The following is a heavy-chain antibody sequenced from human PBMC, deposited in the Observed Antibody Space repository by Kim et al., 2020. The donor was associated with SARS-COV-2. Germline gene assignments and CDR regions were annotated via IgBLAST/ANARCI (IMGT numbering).Heavy chain of an antibody. D-gene: IGHD5-18*01. CDR1: GFTFSSYG. J-gene: IGHJ4*02. CDR2: ISYDGSNK. Sequence: GGSLRLSCAASGFTFSSYGMHWVRQAPGKGLEWVAVISYDGSNKYYADSVKGRFTISRDNSKNTLYLQMNSLRAEDTAVYYCAKDRGSAAMAAYYFDYWGQGTLVTVSS. CDR3: AKDRGSAAMAAYYFDY. V-gene: IGHV3-30*18.